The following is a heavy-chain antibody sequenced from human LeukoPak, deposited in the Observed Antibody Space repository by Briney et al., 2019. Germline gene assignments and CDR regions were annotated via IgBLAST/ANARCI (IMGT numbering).Heavy chain of an antibody. CDR1: GGSISSGSYY. V-gene: IGHV4-61*02. J-gene: IGHJ3*02. D-gene: IGHD2-15*01. Sequence: SETLSLTCTVSGGSISSGSYYWSWIRQPAGKGLEWIGRIYTSGSTNYNPSLKSRVTISVDTSKDQFSLKLSSVTAADTAVYYCAREGIWSPGHAFDIWGQGTMVTVSS. CDR2: IYTSGST. CDR3: AREGIWSPGHAFDI.